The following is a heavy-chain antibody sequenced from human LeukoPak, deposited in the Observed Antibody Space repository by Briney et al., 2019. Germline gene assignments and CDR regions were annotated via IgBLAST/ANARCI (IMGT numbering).Heavy chain of an antibody. CDR1: GVSISSYY. D-gene: IGHD3-9*01. V-gene: IGHV4-59*01. Sequence: SETLSLTCTVSGVSISSYYWSWIRQPPGKGLEWIGYIYYSGSTNYNPSLKSRVTISVDTSKNQFSLKLSSVTAADTAVYYCARAYDIGAFDIWGQGTMVTVSS. CDR3: ARAYDIGAFDI. J-gene: IGHJ3*02. CDR2: IYYSGST.